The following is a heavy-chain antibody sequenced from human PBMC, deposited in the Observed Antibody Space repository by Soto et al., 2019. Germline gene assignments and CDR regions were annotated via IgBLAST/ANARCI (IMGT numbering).Heavy chain of an antibody. CDR1: GGSISSYY. D-gene: IGHD3-22*01. CDR3: ARTSGSGYLDY. J-gene: IGHJ4*02. Sequence: SETLSLTCTVSGGSISSYYWSWIRQPPGKGLEWIGYIYYSGSTNYNPSLKSRVTISVDTSKNQFSLKLSSVTAADTAVYYCARTSGSGYLDYWGQGTLVTVSS. CDR2: IYYSGST. V-gene: IGHV4-59*01.